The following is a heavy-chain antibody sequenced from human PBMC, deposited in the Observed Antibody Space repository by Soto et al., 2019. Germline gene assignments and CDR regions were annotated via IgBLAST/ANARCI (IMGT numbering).Heavy chain of an antibody. V-gene: IGHV3-23*01. J-gene: IGHJ4*02. CDR2: ISGTGGST. D-gene: IGHD5-18*01. Sequence: EVHLLESGGGSVQPGGSLRLSCTASAFTLSPYSMSWVRQAPGKGLEWVSGISGTGGSTYPADSVNGRFTISRDNSMNTLHLQMNSLRAAAPAVYYCANSYGDTWHHYYFADWRQGTLVNVSA. CDR1: AFTLSPYS. CDR3: ANSYGDTWHHYYFAD.